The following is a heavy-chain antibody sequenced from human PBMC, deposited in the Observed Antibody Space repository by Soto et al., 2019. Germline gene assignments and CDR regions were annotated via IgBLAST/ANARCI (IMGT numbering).Heavy chain of an antibody. V-gene: IGHV3-9*01. Sequence: EVQLVESGGGLVQPGRSLRLSCAASGFTFDDYAMHWVRQAPGKGLEWVSGISWNSGSIGYADSVKGRFTISRDNAKNSLYLQMNSLRAEDTALYYCAKDRGKDSSGYDAFDIWGQGTMVTVSS. J-gene: IGHJ3*02. CDR2: ISWNSGSI. CDR1: GFTFDDYA. D-gene: IGHD6-19*01. CDR3: AKDRGKDSSGYDAFDI.